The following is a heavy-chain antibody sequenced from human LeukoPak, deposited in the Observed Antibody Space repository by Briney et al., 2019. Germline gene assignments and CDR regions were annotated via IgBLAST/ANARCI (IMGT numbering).Heavy chain of an antibody. CDR3: ARVGPLVVPAAGLDY. Sequence: ASVKVSCKASGYTFTGYYMHGVRQAPGQGLEWMGWINPNSGGTNYAQKFQGRVTMTRDTSISTAYMELSRLRSDDTAVYYCARVGPLVVPAAGLDYWGQGTLVTVSS. CDR2: INPNSGGT. D-gene: IGHD2-2*01. CDR1: GYTFTGYY. J-gene: IGHJ4*02. V-gene: IGHV1-2*02.